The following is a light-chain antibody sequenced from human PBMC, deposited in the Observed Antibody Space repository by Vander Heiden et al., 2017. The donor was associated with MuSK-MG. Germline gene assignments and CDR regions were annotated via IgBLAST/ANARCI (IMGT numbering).Light chain of an antibody. J-gene: IGLJ2*01. CDR1: SGSIASNY. V-gene: IGLV6-57*01. CDR3: QSYDSSNVV. Sequence: NFMLTQPHPVSAPPGKTVTSSCTRSSGSIASNYVQWYQQRPGSSPTTVIYEYNQRPSGVPYRFSGSIDSSSNSASLTISGLKTEDEADYYCQSYDSSNVVFGGGTKLTVL. CDR2: EYN.